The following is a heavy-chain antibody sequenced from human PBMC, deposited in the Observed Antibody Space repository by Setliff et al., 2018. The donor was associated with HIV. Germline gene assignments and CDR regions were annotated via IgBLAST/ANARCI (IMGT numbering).Heavy chain of an antibody. CDR1: GFMFGDYA. J-gene: IGHJ4*02. CDR2: IRSRAFSGAP. Sequence: GGSLRLSCRASGFMFGDYAINWFRQAPGKGLEWVSFIRSRAFSGAPEYAASVKDRFTISRDDSKSIAYLQMDSLKTEDTATYHCSSTRQGRGDCCSQTACLPWDWGQRTLVAVSS. V-gene: IGHV3-49*03. D-gene: IGHD2-2*01. CDR3: SSTRQGRGDCCSQTACLPWD.